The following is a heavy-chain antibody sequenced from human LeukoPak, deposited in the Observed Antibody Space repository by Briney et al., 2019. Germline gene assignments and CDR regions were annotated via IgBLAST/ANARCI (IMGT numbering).Heavy chain of an antibody. CDR2: IYDSGST. Sequence: SETLSLTCTVSGGSITGSNYFWGWIRQPPGKGLEWLGGIYDSGSTFDNPSLESRVTISVDTSTDQFSLRLTSVTAADTAVYYCARLTEVYEVASYHYYGMDVWGQGTTVSVSS. CDR3: ARLTEVYEVASYHYYGMDV. V-gene: IGHV4-39*01. D-gene: IGHD5/OR15-5a*01. CDR1: GGSITGSNYF. J-gene: IGHJ6*02.